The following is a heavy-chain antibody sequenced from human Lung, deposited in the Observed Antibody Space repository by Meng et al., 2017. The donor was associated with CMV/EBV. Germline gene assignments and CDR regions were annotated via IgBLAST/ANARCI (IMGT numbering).Heavy chain of an antibody. J-gene: IGHJ6*02. Sequence: SLKISCAASGFTFDDFAMHWVRQTPGEGLEWVSGISGNTGFIGYADSVKGRFTISRDNAKKTLSLQMNTLRSGDTALYYCAKGGGERVTFDAMDVWGQGXTVTVSS. CDR2: ISGNTGFI. CDR1: GFTFDDFA. D-gene: IGHD2-21*02. CDR3: AKGGGERVTFDAMDV. V-gene: IGHV3-9*01.